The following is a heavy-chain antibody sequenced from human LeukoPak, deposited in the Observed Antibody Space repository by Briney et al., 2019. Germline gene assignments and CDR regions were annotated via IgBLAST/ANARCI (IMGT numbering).Heavy chain of an antibody. CDR1: GESFGDHC. V-gene: IGHV4-34*01. CDR3: ARGFYVYDTSGYYPSKYYLDV. Sequence: SETLSLTCAVNGESFGDHCWTWIRQPPGKGLEYIGEINLTGSTNYNPSLKSRVSISLDTSRNQFSLKLRSVTAADTAVYYCARGFYVYDTSGYYPSKYYLDVWGTGTTVTVS. J-gene: IGHJ6*03. D-gene: IGHD3-22*01. CDR2: INLTGST.